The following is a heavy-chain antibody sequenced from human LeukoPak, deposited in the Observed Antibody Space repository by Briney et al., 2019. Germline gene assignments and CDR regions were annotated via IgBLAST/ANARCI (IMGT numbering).Heavy chain of an antibody. D-gene: IGHD6-13*01. CDR1: GFTFSSYA. V-gene: IGHV3-30-3*01. CDR3: AREDSSIFYYFDY. CDR2: ISYDGSNK. J-gene: IGHJ4*02. Sequence: PGGSLRLSCAASGFTFSSYAMHWVRQAPGKGLEWVAVISYDGSNKYYADSVKGRFTISRDNSKNTPYLQMNSLRAEDTAVYYCAREDSSIFYYFDYWGQGTLVTVSS.